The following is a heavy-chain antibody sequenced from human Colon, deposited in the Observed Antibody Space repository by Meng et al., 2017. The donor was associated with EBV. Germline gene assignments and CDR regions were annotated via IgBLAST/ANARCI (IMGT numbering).Heavy chain of an antibody. V-gene: IGHV4-30-4*01. CDR2: IHHSGSA. D-gene: IGHD2-21*01. Sequence: QVQQQETGPGLVEPSQTLSLTCTVSGASMRSGNDYWSWIRQPPGKGLEWIGYIHHSGSAYYNPSLKSRVSISVDTSKNQFSLNLNSMTAADTAVYYCASFDHIPRRNYFDYWGQGTLVTVSS. J-gene: IGHJ4*02. CDR3: ASFDHIPRRNYFDY. CDR1: GASMRSGNDY.